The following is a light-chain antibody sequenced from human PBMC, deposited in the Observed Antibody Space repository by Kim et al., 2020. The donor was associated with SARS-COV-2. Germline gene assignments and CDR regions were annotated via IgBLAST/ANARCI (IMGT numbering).Light chain of an antibody. V-gene: IGKV3-11*01. Sequence: EIVLTQSPATLSLSPGERATLSCRASQSVSSQLAWYQQRPGQAPRLLIYDASNRATGIPARFTGSGSGTDFTLTISSLESEDFAVYYCQQRSNWMFTFGQGTKLEI. J-gene: IGKJ2*01. CDR2: DAS. CDR1: QSVSSQ. CDR3: QQRSNWMFT.